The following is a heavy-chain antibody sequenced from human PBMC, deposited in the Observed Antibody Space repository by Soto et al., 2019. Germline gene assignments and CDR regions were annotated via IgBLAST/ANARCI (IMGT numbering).Heavy chain of an antibody. J-gene: IGHJ6*02. V-gene: IGHV1-18*01. CDR1: GYTFTSYG. D-gene: IGHD2-2*01. CDR2: ISAYNGNT. CDR3: AREGYCISTSCFPPSYYYGMDV. Sequence: ASVKVSCKASGYTFTSYGISWVRQAPGQGLEWMGWISAYNGNTNYAQKFQGRVTITADESTSTAYMELSSLRSEDTAVYYCAREGYCISTSCFPPSYYYGMDVWGQGTTVTVSS.